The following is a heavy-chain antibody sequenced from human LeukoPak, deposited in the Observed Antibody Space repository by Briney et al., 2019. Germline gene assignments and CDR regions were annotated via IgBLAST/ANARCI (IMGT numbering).Heavy chain of an antibody. CDR3: ARDSAVVTAIHASDI. Sequence: PSETLSLTCTVSGGSISSYYWSWIRQPPGKGLEWIGYIYYSGSTNYNPSLKSRVTISVDTSKNQFSLKLSSVTAADTAVYYCARDSAVVTAIHASDIWGQGTMVTVSS. CDR2: IYYSGST. D-gene: IGHD2-21*02. V-gene: IGHV4-59*01. J-gene: IGHJ3*02. CDR1: GGSISSYY.